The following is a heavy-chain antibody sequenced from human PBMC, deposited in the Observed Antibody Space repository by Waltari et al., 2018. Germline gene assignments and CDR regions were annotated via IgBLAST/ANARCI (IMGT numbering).Heavy chain of an antibody. Sequence: EVHLVESGGGLVQPGGSLRLSCAASGFTLRGYEMNWVRKAPGEGVGWISYSSITGDTIYYADAVNGRFTISRDNAKNTLYLQMKRLRADDTALYYCARGIAADGGGGYWGQGILVTVSS. CDR1: GFTLRGYE. CDR3: ARGIAADGGGGY. CDR2: SSITGDTI. J-gene: IGHJ4*02. V-gene: IGHV3-48*03. D-gene: IGHD6-13*01.